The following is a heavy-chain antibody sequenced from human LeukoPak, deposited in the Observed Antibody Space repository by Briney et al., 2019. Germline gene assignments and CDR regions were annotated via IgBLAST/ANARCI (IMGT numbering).Heavy chain of an antibody. D-gene: IGHD3-3*01. CDR3: ARVGRFLEWFELAYYYYYMDV. CDR1: RGSVSSSSYY. Sequence: SETLSLTCTVSRGSVSSSSYYWGWIRQPPGKGLEWIGYIYYSGSTYYNPSLKSRVTISVDTSKNQFSLKLSSVTAADTAVYYCARVGRFLEWFELAYYYYYMDVWGKGTTVTVSS. V-gene: IGHV4-39*07. CDR2: IYYSGST. J-gene: IGHJ6*03.